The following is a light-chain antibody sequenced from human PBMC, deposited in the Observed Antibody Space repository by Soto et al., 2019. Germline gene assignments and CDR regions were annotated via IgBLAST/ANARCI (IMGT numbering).Light chain of an antibody. CDR3: CSYAGSSTPLI. CDR2: EVS. Sequence: QFALTQPASVSGSPGQSITISCPGNSSEVGSYNLVSWYQQHPGKAPKLMIYEVSKRPSGVSNRFSGSKSGNTASLTISGLQAEDEADYYCCSYAGSSTPLIFGTGTKVTV. J-gene: IGLJ1*01. CDR1: SSEVGSYNL. V-gene: IGLV2-23*02.